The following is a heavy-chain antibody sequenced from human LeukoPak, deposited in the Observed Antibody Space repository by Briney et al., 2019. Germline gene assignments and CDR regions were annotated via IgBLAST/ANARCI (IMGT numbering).Heavy chain of an antibody. CDR3: VKAPRDGYNKYYFDH. V-gene: IGHV3-23*01. CDR1: GFTFSSYG. J-gene: IGHJ4*02. D-gene: IGHD5-24*01. Sequence: GGSLRLSCAASGFTFSSYGMHWVRQAPGKGLEWVSVISDSGATTYYADSVKGRFTISRDSSKDTLYLQMNSLRAEDTAIYYCVKAPRDGYNKYYFDHWGQGTLVTVSS. CDR2: ISDSGATT.